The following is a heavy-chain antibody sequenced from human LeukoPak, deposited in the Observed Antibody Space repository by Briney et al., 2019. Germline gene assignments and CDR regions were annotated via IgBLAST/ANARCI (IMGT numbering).Heavy chain of an antibody. D-gene: IGHD6-19*01. Sequence: SGTLSLTCAVYGGSFSGYYWSWIRQPPGKGLEWIGEINHSGSTNYNPSLKSRVTISVDTSKNQFSLKLSSVTAADTAVYYCARIGPYSSGFDPWGQGTLVTVSS. V-gene: IGHV4-34*01. J-gene: IGHJ5*02. CDR2: INHSGST. CDR3: ARIGPYSSGFDP. CDR1: GGSFSGYY.